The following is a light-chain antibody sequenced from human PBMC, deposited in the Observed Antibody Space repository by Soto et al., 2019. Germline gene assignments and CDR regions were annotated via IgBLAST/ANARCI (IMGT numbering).Light chain of an antibody. CDR3: QHYNSYSEA. CDR1: QAIINY. V-gene: IGKV1-9*01. J-gene: IGKJ1*01. CDR2: GAS. Sequence: IQLTQKQSSLSASVGDRVTITGRASQAIINYLAWYQQKPGKAPQLLIYGASTLQSGVPSRFSGSGSGTEFTLTISSLQPDDFATYYCQHYNSYSEAFGQGTNVDIK.